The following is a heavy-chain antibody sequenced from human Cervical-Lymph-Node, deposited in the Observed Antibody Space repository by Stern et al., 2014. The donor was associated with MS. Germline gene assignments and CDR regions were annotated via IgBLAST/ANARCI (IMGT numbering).Heavy chain of an antibody. CDR2: IYPGYSDT. CDR1: GYSFTSYW. CDR3: ARHLVDTAIRYYGMDV. J-gene: IGHJ6*02. V-gene: IGHV5-51*01. Sequence: VQLVQSGAEVKKPGESLKISCKGSGYSFTSYWIGWVRQMPGKGLEWMGIIYPGYSDTRYSPSFQGQVTSAAYKSTSTAYLQWSSLKASDTAMYYCARHLVDTAIRYYGMDVWGQGTTVTVSS. D-gene: IGHD5-18*01.